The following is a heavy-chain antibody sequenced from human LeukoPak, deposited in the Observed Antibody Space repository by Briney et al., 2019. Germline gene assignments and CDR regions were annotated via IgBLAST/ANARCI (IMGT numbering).Heavy chain of an antibody. CDR1: GFTFIYYA. J-gene: IGHJ6*02. V-gene: IGHV3-30-3*01. D-gene: IGHD5-12*01. CDR3: ARERAATSGMDV. CDR2: ISYDGSKK. Sequence: PGGSLRLSCAASGFTFIYYAMHWVRQAPGKGLEWVAVISYDGSKKYFADAVKGRFTISRDNSKNTLYLQLDSLRAEDTAIYYCARERAATSGMDVWGQGTTVTVSS.